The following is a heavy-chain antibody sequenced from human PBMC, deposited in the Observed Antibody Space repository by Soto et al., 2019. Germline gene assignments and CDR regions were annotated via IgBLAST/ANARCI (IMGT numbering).Heavy chain of an antibody. V-gene: IGHV3-7*01. Sequence: EVHLVQSGGGLVQPGGSLRLSCVASGFTFSNFWMSWVRQAPGKGLEWVANIKEDGSKKYYVDSVKGRFTISRDNAKNSLDLQMKSLRAEDTAVYYCASPSGWYQIDFWGQGTLVTVSS. CDR2: IKEDGSKK. CDR3: ASPSGWYQIDF. CDR1: GFTFSNFW. J-gene: IGHJ4*02. D-gene: IGHD6-19*01.